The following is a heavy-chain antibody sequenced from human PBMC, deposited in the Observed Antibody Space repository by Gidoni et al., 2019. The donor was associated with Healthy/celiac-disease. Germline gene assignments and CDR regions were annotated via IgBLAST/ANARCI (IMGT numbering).Heavy chain of an antibody. J-gene: IGHJ4*02. Sequence: QVHLVQSGAELQKPGASVKVFCLASGYTFTGYYMHWVRQAPGQGLEWMGWIKPNSGGTNYAQKFQGRVTMTRDTSISTAYMELSRLRSDDTAVYYCAVYILTGYSTYYFDYWGQGTLVTVSS. CDR1: GYTFTGYY. V-gene: IGHV1-2*02. CDR3: AVYILTGYSTYYFDY. D-gene: IGHD3-9*01. CDR2: IKPNSGGT.